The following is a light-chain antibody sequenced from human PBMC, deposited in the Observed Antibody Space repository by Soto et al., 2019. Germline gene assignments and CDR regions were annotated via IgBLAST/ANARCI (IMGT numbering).Light chain of an antibody. V-gene: IGLV2-14*01. CDR1: SSDVGGYNS. Sequence: QSALTQPASVSGSPGQSITISCTGTSSDVGGYNSVSWYQQHPGKAPKLILYDVTDRPSGVSYRFSGSKSGNTASLTISGLQAEDEADYYCCSYTTSNTRQIVFGTGTKVTVL. CDR2: DVT. J-gene: IGLJ1*01. CDR3: CSYTTSNTRQIV.